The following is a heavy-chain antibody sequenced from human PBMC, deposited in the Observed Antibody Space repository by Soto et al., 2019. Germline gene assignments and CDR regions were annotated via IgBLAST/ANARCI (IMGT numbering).Heavy chain of an antibody. CDR2: ISAYNGNT. CDR1: GYTFTSYG. Sequence: QVQLVQSGAEVKKPGASVKVSCKASGYTFTSYGISWVRQAPGPGLEWMGWISAYNGNTNYEQKLQGRVTMTTDPSTSTAYMELRSLRSDDTAVYYCARKTPGYHYGMDVWGQGTTVTVSS. CDR3: ARKTPGYHYGMDV. J-gene: IGHJ6*02. V-gene: IGHV1-18*01. D-gene: IGHD2-2*01.